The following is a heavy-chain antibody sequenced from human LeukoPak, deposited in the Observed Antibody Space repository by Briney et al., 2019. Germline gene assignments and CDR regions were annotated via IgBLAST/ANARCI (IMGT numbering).Heavy chain of an antibody. CDR2: ISDSGGAT. CDR1: GFTFSNYA. J-gene: IGHJ4*02. V-gene: IGHV3-23*01. Sequence: PGGSLRLSCAASGFTFSNYAMSWVRQAPGKGLEWVSAISDSGGATNCADSVKGRFTISRDNSKNTPYLQMNSLRAEDTAVYYCAKRSCSGGSCNFDYWGQGTLVTVSS. D-gene: IGHD2-15*01. CDR3: AKRSCSGGSCNFDY.